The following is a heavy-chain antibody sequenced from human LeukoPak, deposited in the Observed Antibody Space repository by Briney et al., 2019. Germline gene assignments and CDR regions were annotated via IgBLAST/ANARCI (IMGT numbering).Heavy chain of an antibody. V-gene: IGHV3-11*06. CDR3: ARGGYPYAFDI. Sequence: KPGGSLRLSCAASRFTFSDYYMSWIRQAPGKGLEWVSYVGSSNTYTNYADCVKGKFTISRDNAKNSLYLQMNILRAEDTAVYYCARGGYPYAFDIWGQGTMVTVSS. D-gene: IGHD1-1*01. J-gene: IGHJ3*02. CDR1: RFTFSDYY. CDR2: VGSSNTYT.